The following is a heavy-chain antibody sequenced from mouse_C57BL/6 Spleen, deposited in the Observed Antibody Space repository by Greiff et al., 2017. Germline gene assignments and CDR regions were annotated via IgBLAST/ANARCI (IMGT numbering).Heavy chain of an antibody. CDR2: ISSGSSTI. Sequence: VQLQQSGGGLVKPGGSLKLSCAASGFTFSDYGMHWVRQAPEKGLEWVAYISSGSSTIYYADTVKGRFTISRDNAKNTLFLQMTSLRSEDTAMYYCARTGDYYGSYYYAMDYWGQGTSVTVSS. CDR3: ARTGDYYGSYYYAMDY. J-gene: IGHJ4*01. CDR1: GFTFSDYG. D-gene: IGHD1-1*01. V-gene: IGHV5-17*01.